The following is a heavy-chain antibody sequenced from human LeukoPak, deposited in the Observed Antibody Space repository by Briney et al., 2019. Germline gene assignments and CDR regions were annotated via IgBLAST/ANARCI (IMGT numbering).Heavy chain of an antibody. CDR3: ARMDSSGYLDAFDI. CDR2: INPSGDST. V-gene: IGHV1-46*01. Sequence: ASVKVSCKASGYTFTSYYMHWVRQAPGQGLEWMGIINPSGDSTSYAQKFQGRVTMTRDMSTSTVYMELSSLRSEGTAVYYCARMDSSGYLDAFDIWGQGTMVTVSS. CDR1: GYTFTSYY. J-gene: IGHJ3*02. D-gene: IGHD3-22*01.